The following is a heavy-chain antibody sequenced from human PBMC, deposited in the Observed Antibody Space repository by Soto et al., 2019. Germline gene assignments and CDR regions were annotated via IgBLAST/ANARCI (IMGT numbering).Heavy chain of an antibody. V-gene: IGHV1-18*04. Sequence: RASVKVSCKASGYTFTSYGISWVRQAPGQGLEWMGWISAYNGNTNYAQKLQGRVTMTTDTSTSTAYMELRSLRSDDTAVYYCATTFNYYDSSGPQGWFDPWGRGTLVTVSS. CDR1: GYTFTSYG. J-gene: IGHJ5*02. CDR3: ATTFNYYDSSGPQGWFDP. CDR2: ISAYNGNT. D-gene: IGHD3-22*01.